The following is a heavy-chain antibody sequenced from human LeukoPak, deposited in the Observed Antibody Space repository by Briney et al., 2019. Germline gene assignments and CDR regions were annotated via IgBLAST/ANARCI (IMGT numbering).Heavy chain of an antibody. CDR3: ARAYSSTLVFDY. CDR1: GGSFSGYY. CDR2: IYYSGSA. J-gene: IGHJ4*02. Sequence: PSETLSLTCAVYGGSFSGYYWTWIRQPPGKGLEWIGEIYYSGSATYNPSLKSRVTMSVDTSKNQFSLKLSSVTAADTAVYYCARAYSSTLVFDYWGQGTLVTVSS. D-gene: IGHD6-13*01. V-gene: IGHV4-34*01.